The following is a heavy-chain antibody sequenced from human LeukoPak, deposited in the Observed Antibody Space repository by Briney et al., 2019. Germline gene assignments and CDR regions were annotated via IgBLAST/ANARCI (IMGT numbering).Heavy chain of an antibody. Sequence: SETLSLTCAVYGGSFSGYYWSWLRQPPGKGLEWIGEINHSGSTNYNPSLRSRVTISVDTSKNQFSLKLSSVTAADTAVYYCARITYYDFWSGSLTTLPSYGMDVWGQGTTVTVSS. D-gene: IGHD3-3*01. CDR2: INHSGST. CDR3: ARITYYDFWSGSLTTLPSYGMDV. V-gene: IGHV4-34*01. J-gene: IGHJ6*02. CDR1: GGSFSGYY.